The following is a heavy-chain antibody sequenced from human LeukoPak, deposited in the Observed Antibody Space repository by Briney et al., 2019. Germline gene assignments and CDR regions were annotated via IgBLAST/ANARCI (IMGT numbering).Heavy chain of an antibody. CDR2: ISGSGTTT. CDR1: GFTFSNYW. Sequence: GGSLRLSCAASGFTSGFTFSNYWMSWVRQAPGKGLEWVSRISGSGTTTDYADSVKGRFTVSRDNSKNTVYLQMTSLRAEDTAIYYCAKDSDISAFFDYWGQGTPVTVSS. CDR3: AKDSDISAFFDY. D-gene: IGHD2-15*01. V-gene: IGHV3-23*01. J-gene: IGHJ4*02.